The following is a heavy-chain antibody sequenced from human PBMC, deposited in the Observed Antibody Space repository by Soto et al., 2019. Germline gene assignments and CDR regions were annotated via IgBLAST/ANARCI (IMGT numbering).Heavy chain of an antibody. CDR2: ISGSGGST. Sequence: EVQLLESGGGLVKPGGSLSLSFAASGFTFRGYAMSGVRQAPGKGLEWVSAISGSGGSTYYEDSVKGRFTISRDNSKNTLYLQMNSLRAEDTAVYYCAKDLRQWLQNTFHYLGQGTLVTVSS. CDR1: GFTFRGYA. J-gene: IGHJ4*02. V-gene: IGHV3-23*01. CDR3: AKDLRQWLQNTFHY. D-gene: IGHD6-19*01.